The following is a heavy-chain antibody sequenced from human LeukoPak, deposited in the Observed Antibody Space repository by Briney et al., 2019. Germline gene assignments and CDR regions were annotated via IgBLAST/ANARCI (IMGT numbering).Heavy chain of an antibody. Sequence: ASVKVSCKASGYTFTGYYMHWVRQAPGQGLEWMGWINPNSGGTNYAQKFQGGVTMTRDTSISTAYMELSRLRSDDTAVYYCARWGGAVAGNFDYWGQGTLVTVSS. J-gene: IGHJ4*02. CDR2: INPNSGGT. V-gene: IGHV1-2*02. D-gene: IGHD6-19*01. CDR1: GYTFTGYY. CDR3: ARWGGAVAGNFDY.